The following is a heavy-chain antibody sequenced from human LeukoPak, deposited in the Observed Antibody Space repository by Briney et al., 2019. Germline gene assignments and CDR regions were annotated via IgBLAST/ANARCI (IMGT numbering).Heavy chain of an antibody. J-gene: IGHJ4*02. V-gene: IGHV3-21*01. D-gene: IGHD6-13*01. Sequence: GGSLRLSCAASGFTFSSYSMNWVRHAPGEGLEWVSSISSSSSYIYYADSVKGRFTISRDNAKNSLYLQMNSLRAEDTAVYYCAREAAGTGDYWGQGTLVTVSS. CDR1: GFTFSSYS. CDR2: ISSSSSYI. CDR3: AREAAGTGDY.